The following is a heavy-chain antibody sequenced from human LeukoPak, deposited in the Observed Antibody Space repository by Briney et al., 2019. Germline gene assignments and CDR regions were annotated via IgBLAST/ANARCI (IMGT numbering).Heavy chain of an antibody. CDR1: GLTLDYYA. D-gene: IGHD3-10*01. CDR3: AKADYYGSGRFLRPLDY. Sequence: GGSLTLSCAPSGLTLDYYAMLWVRHAPGGARVWGSYIIADGGSTYYAESVKSRYTISRDNRKTSLDQQMNSLRTEDTALYSCAKADYYGSGRFLRPLDYWVQGTLVTVSA. J-gene: IGHJ4*02. CDR2: IIADGGST. V-gene: IGHV3-43*02.